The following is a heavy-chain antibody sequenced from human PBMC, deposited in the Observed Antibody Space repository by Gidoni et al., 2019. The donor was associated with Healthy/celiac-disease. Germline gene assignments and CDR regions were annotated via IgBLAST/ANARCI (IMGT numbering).Heavy chain of an antibody. CDR3: ARDTVTTDYYGMDV. Sequence: EVQLVESGGGLVQPGGSLSLPCAASGFTFRSYSMNWVRQAPGKGLEWVSYISSSSSTIYYADSVKGRFTISRDNTKNSLYLQMNSLRAEDTAVYYCARDTVTTDYYGMDVWGQGTTVTVSS. D-gene: IGHD4-17*01. V-gene: IGHV3-48*01. J-gene: IGHJ6*02. CDR2: ISSSSSTI. CDR1: GFTFRSYS.